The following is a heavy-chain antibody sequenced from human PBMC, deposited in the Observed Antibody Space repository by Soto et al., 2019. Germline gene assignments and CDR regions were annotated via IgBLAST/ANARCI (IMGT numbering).Heavy chain of an antibody. CDR3: ARAVGDPLYDLDY. J-gene: IGHJ4*02. Sequence: QVQLQESGPGLVRPSETLSLTCTVSSDSISSYYWIWIRQSPGKGLEWIGYTDYSGNTNYNPSLKSRVPISGDTSKNQFSLRLSSVTAADTAVYYCARAVGDPLYDLDYWGQGTLVTVSS. CDR2: TDYSGNT. V-gene: IGHV4-59*08. CDR1: SDSISSYY. D-gene: IGHD6-19*01.